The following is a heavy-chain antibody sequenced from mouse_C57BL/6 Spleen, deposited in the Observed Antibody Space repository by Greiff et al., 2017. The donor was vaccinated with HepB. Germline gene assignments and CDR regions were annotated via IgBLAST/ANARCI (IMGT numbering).Heavy chain of an antibody. V-gene: IGHV1-69*01. J-gene: IGHJ3*01. CDR1: GYTFTSYW. CDR2: IDPSDSYT. CDR3: ARTIGSTPFAY. Sequence: QVQLQQPGAELVMPGASVKLSCKASGYTFTSYWMHWVKQRPGQGLEWIGEIDPSDSYTNYNQKFKGKSTLTVDKSSSTAYMQLSSLTSEDSAVYYCARTIGSTPFAYWGQGTLVTVSA. D-gene: IGHD1-1*01.